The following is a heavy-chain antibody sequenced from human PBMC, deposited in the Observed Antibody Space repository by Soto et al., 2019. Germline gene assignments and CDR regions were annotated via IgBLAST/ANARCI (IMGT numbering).Heavy chain of an antibody. D-gene: IGHD5-12*01. CDR3: ARGVWSGYLYYYYGMDV. J-gene: IGHJ6*02. V-gene: IGHV1-69*01. CDR2: IIPIFGTA. CDR1: GGTFSSYA. Sequence: QVQLVQSGAEVKKPGSSVKVSCKASGGTFSSYAISWVRQAPGQGLEWMGGIIPIFGTANYAQKFQGRVTITADESTSTAYMELSSLRSEDTAVYHCARGVWSGYLYYYYGMDVWGQGTTVTVSS.